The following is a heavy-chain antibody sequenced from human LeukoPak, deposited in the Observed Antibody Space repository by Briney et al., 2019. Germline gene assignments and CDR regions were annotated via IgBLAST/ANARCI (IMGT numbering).Heavy chain of an antibody. CDR1: GCTFTNYG. D-gene: IGHD1-26*01. V-gene: IGHV1-18*01. CDR3: ARDSKWELLRLDYYYYGMDV. Sequence: GASVKASCKSSGCTFTNYGISWVRQAPGQGREWMGWIGAYNGNTNYAQKLQGRVTMTTDTSTSTAYMELRSLRSDDTAVYYCARDSKWELLRLDYYYYGMDVWGQGTTVTVSS. J-gene: IGHJ6*02. CDR2: IGAYNGNT.